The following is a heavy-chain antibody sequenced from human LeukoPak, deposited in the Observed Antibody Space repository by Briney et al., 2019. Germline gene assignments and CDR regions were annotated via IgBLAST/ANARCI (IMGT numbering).Heavy chain of an antibody. V-gene: IGHV3-21*01. CDR2: ISSSSSYI. J-gene: IGHJ4*02. D-gene: IGHD3-9*01. CDR1: GFTFSSYS. CDR3: ARVRIDRLVDY. Sequence: PGGSLRLSCAASGFTFSSYSMNWVHQAPGKGLEWVSSISSSSSYIYYADSVKGRFTISRDNAKNSLYLQMNSLRAEDMAVYYCARVRIDRLVDYWGQGTLVTVSS.